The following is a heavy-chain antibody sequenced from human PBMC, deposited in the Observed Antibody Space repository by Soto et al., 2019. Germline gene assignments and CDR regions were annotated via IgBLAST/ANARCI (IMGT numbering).Heavy chain of an antibody. D-gene: IGHD3-22*01. CDR3: ARGIGSSGLLGY. Sequence: EVHLVESGGGLVQPGGSLRLSCAASGFTFSRYEMNWVRQAPGKGLEWLSYIGSTGSTIYYADSVKGRFTISRDNAKNSMYLKMNRLRVEDTAVYHCARGIGSSGLLGYWGQGTLVTVSS. CDR1: GFTFSRYE. J-gene: IGHJ4*02. CDR2: IGSTGSTI. V-gene: IGHV3-48*03.